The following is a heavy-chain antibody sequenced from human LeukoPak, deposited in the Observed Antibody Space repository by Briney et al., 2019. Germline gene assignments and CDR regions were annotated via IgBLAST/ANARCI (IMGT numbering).Heavy chain of an antibody. D-gene: IGHD5-12*01. CDR1: GFTFSNYG. Sequence: GGTLRLSCTASGFTFSNYGMNWVRQAPGKGLEWVSVISGGGGSTYYADSVMGRFTISRDNAKNSLYLQMNSLRAEDTAVYYCAREHSGYDFPGRDYYYMDVWGKGTTVTVSS. CDR2: ISGGGGST. V-gene: IGHV3-23*01. CDR3: AREHSGYDFPGRDYYYMDV. J-gene: IGHJ6*03.